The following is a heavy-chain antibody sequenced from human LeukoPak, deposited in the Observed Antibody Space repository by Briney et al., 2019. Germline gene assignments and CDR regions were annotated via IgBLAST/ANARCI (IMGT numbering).Heavy chain of an antibody. V-gene: IGHV4-59*08. CDR2: IYYSGST. Sequence: PSETLSLTCTVSGGSISNYYWSWIRQPPGKGLEWIGYIYYSGSTNYNPSLKSRVTISVDTSKIQFSLKLTSVTAADTAVYYCARHEKSSGWYYDYWGQGTLVTVSP. CDR3: ARHEKSSGWYYDY. J-gene: IGHJ4*02. D-gene: IGHD6-19*01. CDR1: GGSISNYY.